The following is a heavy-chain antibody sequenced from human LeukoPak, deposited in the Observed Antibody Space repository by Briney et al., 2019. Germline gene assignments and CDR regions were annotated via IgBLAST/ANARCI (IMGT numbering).Heavy chain of an antibody. CDR1: GGPISSSSYY. J-gene: IGHJ3*02. CDR2: IYYSGST. Sequence: SETLSLTCTVSGGPISSSSYYCGWIRQPPGKGLEWIGSIYYSGSTYYNPSLKSRVTISVDTSKNQFSLKLSSVTAADTAVYYCARREESSGDNDAFDIWGQGTMVTVSS. V-gene: IGHV4-39*01. CDR3: ARREESSGDNDAFDI. D-gene: IGHD2-15*01.